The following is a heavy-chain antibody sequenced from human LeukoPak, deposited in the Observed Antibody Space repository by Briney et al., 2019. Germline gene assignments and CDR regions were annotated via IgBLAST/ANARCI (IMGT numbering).Heavy chain of an antibody. CDR3: ARVSSMIVVNPIDY. CDR2: ISAYNGNT. Sequence: ASVKVSCKASGYTFTSYGISWVRQAPGQGLEWMGWISAYNGNTNYAQKLQGRVTMTTDTSTSTAYMELRRLRSDDTAVYYCARVSSMIVVNPIDYWGQGTLVTVSS. D-gene: IGHD3-22*01. J-gene: IGHJ4*02. CDR1: GYTFTSYG. V-gene: IGHV1-18*01.